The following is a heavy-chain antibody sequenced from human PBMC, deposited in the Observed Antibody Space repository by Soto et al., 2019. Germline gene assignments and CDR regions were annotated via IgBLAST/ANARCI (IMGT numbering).Heavy chain of an antibody. D-gene: IGHD5-18*01. CDR3: ARDRGTLWAFDI. CDR1: GFTVSSNY. J-gene: IGHJ3*02. Sequence: EVQLVESGGGLVQPGGSLRLSCAASGFTVSSNYMSWVRQAPGKGLEWVSVIYSGDSTYYADSVKARFTISRDNSKNTLYLQMNSLRAEDTAVYYCARDRGTLWAFDIWGQGTMVSVSS. V-gene: IGHV3-66*01. CDR2: IYSGDST.